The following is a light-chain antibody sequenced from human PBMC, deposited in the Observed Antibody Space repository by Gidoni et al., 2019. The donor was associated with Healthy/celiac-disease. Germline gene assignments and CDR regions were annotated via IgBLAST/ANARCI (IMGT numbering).Light chain of an antibody. CDR2: DAS. CDR1: QSVSSY. Sequence: ELVLTPSPATLSLPPGERATLSCRASQSVSSYLAWYQQKPGQATRLLIYDASNRATGIPARFSGSGSGTDFTLTISSLEPEDFAVYYCQQRSNWPPITFGRGTRLEIK. V-gene: IGKV3-11*01. J-gene: IGKJ5*01. CDR3: QQRSNWPPIT.